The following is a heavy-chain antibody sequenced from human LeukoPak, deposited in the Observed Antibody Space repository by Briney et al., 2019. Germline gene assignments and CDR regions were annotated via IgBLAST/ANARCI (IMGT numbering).Heavy chain of an antibody. CDR2: IYSGGST. D-gene: IGHD2-21*02. Sequence: GGSLRLSCAVSGFTVSSNYMSWVRQAPGKGLEWVSVIYSGGSTYYADSVKGRFTISRDNSKNTLYLQMNSLRAEDTAVYYCARETRFVVTASYGMDVWGQGTTVTVSS. CDR1: GFTVSSNY. V-gene: IGHV3-53*01. CDR3: ARETRFVVTASYGMDV. J-gene: IGHJ6*02.